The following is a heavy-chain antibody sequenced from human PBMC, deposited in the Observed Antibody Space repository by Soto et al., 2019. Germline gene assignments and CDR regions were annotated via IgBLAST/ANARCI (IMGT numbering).Heavy chain of an antibody. V-gene: IGHV1-69*12. D-gene: IGHD1-1*01. CDR3: ASPTKPLYYYYGMDV. Sequence: QVQLVQSGAEVKKPGSSVKVSCKASGGTFSSYAISWVRQAPGQGLEWMGGIIPIFGTANYAQKFQGRVTITADESTSTAYMALSSLRSGDTAVYYCASPTKPLYYYYGMDVWGQGTTVTVSS. CDR1: GGTFSSYA. CDR2: IIPIFGTA. J-gene: IGHJ6*02.